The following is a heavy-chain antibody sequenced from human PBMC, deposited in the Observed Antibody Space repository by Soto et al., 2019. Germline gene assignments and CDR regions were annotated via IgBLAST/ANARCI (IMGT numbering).Heavy chain of an antibody. CDR2: ISGSAGST. CDR3: AKESERVVPRGHFDY. J-gene: IGHJ4*02. D-gene: IGHD2-2*01. CDR1: GFTFSTYA. Sequence: EVQLLESGGGLVQPGGSLRLSCAASGFTFSTYAMSWVRQAPGKGLEWVSAISGSAGSTYYADSVKGRFTISRDNSKNSLYLQMNSLRAEDTAVYYCAKESERVVPRGHFDYWGQGTLVTVSS. V-gene: IGHV3-23*01.